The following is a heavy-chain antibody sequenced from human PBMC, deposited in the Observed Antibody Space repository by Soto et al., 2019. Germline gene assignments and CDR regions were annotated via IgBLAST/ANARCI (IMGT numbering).Heavy chain of an antibody. V-gene: IGHV3-23*01. CDR2: ISGSGGST. CDR3: AKSDILTGYYRPYNWFDP. J-gene: IGHJ5*02. D-gene: IGHD3-9*01. Sequence: RGSLRLSCAASGFTFSSYAMSWVRQAPGKGLEWVSAISGSGGSTYYADSVKGRFTISRDNSKNTLYLQMNSLRAEDTAVYYCAKSDILTGYYRPYNWFDPWGQGTLVTVSS. CDR1: GFTFSSYA.